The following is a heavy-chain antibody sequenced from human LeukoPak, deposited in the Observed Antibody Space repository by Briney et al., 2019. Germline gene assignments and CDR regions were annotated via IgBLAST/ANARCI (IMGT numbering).Heavy chain of an antibody. CDR2: IYTRTT. Sequence: SETLSLTXAGSGGSISSYYWSWIRQPAGKGLEWIGRIYTRTTNYNPSLKSRVTMSVDTSKNQFSLKLSSVTAADTAVYYCARGCSGGSCPNDAFDIWGQGKMVTVSS. V-gene: IGHV4-4*07. J-gene: IGHJ3*02. D-gene: IGHD2-15*01. CDR1: GGSISSYY. CDR3: ARGCSGGSCPNDAFDI.